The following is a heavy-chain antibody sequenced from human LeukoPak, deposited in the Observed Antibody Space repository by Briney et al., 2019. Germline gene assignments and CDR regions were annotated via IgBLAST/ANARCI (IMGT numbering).Heavy chain of an antibody. D-gene: IGHD3-22*01. Sequence: GGSLRLSCAASGFSFSTYSINWVRQAPGKGLEWVSYISISSTTIYYADSVKGRFTISRDNAKNALYLQMNSLRAEDTAVYYCARDQRYYDSSGYYYGGNYFDYWGQGTLVTVSS. CDR1: GFSFSTYS. V-gene: IGHV3-48*04. CDR2: ISISSTTI. CDR3: ARDQRYYDSSGYYYGGNYFDY. J-gene: IGHJ4*02.